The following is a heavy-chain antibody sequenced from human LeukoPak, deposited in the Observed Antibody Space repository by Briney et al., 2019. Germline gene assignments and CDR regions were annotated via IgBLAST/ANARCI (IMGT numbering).Heavy chain of an antibody. CDR3: ARDTAGTYTSYYYYGMDV. V-gene: IGHV3-33*01. J-gene: IGHJ6*02. D-gene: IGHD1-1*01. CDR2: IWYDGSNK. CDR1: GFTFSSYG. Sequence: GGSLRLSCAASGFTFSSYGMHWVRQAPGKGLEWVAVIWYDGSNKYYADSVKGRFTISRDNSKNTLYLQMNSLRAEGTAVYYCARDTAGTYTSYYYYGMDVWGQGTTVTVSS.